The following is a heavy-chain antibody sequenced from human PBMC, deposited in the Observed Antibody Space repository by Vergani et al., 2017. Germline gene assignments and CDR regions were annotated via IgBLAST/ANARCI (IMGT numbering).Heavy chain of an antibody. CDR1: GYTFTGYY. V-gene: IGHV1-2*02. J-gene: IGHJ4*02. CDR3: ARAPRTIFGVVHPEDYYFDY. CDR2: INPNSGGT. Sequence: QVQLVQSGAEVNKPGASVKVSCKASGYTFTGYYMHWVRQAPGHGLEWIGWINPNSGGTNYAQKFQGRVTMTRDTAISTAYMERSRLRSEDTAVYYCARAPRTIFGVVHPEDYYFDYWGQGTLVTVSS. D-gene: IGHD3-3*01.